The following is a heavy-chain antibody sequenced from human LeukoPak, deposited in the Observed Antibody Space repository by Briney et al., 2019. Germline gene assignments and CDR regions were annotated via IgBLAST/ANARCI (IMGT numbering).Heavy chain of an antibody. CDR2: IYYSGST. D-gene: IGHD2-8*01. CDR1: GGSISSSSYY. Sequence: SETLSLTCTVSGGSISSSSYYWSWVRQPPGKGLEWIGYIYYSGSTNYNPSLKSRVTISVDTSKNQFSLKLSSVTAADTAVYYCARHADGYVDYWGQGTLVTVSS. V-gene: IGHV4-61*05. CDR3: ARHADGYVDY. J-gene: IGHJ4*02.